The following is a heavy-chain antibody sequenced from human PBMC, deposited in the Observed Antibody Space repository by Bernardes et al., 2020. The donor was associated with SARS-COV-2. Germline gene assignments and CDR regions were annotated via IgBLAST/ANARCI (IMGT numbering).Heavy chain of an antibody. CDR3: ARGAMDIYGMDV. D-gene: IGHD5-18*01. J-gene: IGHJ6*02. CDR2: INPNSGGT. CDR1: GYTFTGYY. V-gene: IGHV1-2*04. Sequence: ASVKVSCKASGYTFTGYYMHWVRQAPGQGLEWMGWINPNSGGTNYAQKFQGWVTMTRDTSISTAYMELSRLRSDDTAVYYCARGAMDIYGMDVWGQGTKVTVTS.